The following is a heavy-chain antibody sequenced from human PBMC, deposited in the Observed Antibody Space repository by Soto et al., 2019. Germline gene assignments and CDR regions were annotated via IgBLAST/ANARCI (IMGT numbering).Heavy chain of an antibody. D-gene: IGHD5-18*01. Sequence: SETLSLTCAVYGGSFSGYYWNWIRQPPGKGLEWIGEINHSGSTNYNPSLKSRVTISVDTSKNQFSLKLSSVTAADTAVYYCARGVASRGYSYGFYYYYGMDVWGQGTTVTVSS. J-gene: IGHJ6*02. CDR2: INHSGST. CDR1: GGSFSGYY. V-gene: IGHV4-34*01. CDR3: ARGVASRGYSYGFYYYYGMDV.